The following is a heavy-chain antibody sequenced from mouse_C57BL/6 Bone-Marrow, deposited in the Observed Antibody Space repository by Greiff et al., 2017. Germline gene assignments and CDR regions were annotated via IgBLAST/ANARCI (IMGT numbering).Heavy chain of an antibody. CDR1: GYTFTDYN. Sequence: EVQLQQSGPELVKPGASVKMSCKASGYTFTDYNMHWVKQSHGKSLEWIGYINPNNGGTSYNQKFKGKATLTVDKSSSTAYMQLSSLTSEDSAVYYCARNYDYDVEFAYWGQGTLVTVSA. J-gene: IGHJ3*01. V-gene: IGHV1-22*01. CDR3: ARNYDYDVEFAY. CDR2: INPNNGGT. D-gene: IGHD2-4*01.